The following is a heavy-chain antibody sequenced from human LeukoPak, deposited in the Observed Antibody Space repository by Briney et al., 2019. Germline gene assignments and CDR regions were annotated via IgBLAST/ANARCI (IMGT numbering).Heavy chain of an antibody. CDR3: ARGWMVRGVIFFDY. CDR2: IYYSGST. D-gene: IGHD3-10*01. CDR1: GGSISSGGYY. V-gene: IGHV4-31*03. Sequence: SETLSLTCTVSGGSISSGGYYWSWIRQHPGKGLEWIGYIYYSGSTYYNPSLKSRVTISVDTSKNQFSLKLSSVTAADTAVYYCARGWMVRGVIFFDYWGQGTLVTASS. J-gene: IGHJ4*02.